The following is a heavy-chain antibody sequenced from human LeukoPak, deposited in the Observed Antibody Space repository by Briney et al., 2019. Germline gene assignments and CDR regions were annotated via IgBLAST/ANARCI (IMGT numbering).Heavy chain of an antibody. CDR1: GYTFNSYP. D-gene: IGHD3-3*01. Sequence: GASVTVSYKASGYTFNSYPLTWVRQAPGVGFEWVGWITADNFNTNYAQKFQGRVTLTKETSTNTAYMEMRSLMSDDTAVYYCARVRTPFGVVASPDALDVWGQGTAVTVSS. CDR3: ARVRTPFGVVASPDALDV. CDR2: ITADNFNT. V-gene: IGHV1-18*01. J-gene: IGHJ3*01.